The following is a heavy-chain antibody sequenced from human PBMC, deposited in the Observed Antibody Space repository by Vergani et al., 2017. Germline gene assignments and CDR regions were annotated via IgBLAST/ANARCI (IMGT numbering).Heavy chain of an antibody. J-gene: IGHJ5*02. CDR2: INPNSGGT. CDR3: ARDLSAVPDVNWFDP. D-gene: IGHD2-2*01. CDR1: GYTFSDYY. Sequence: VQLVQSGAEVNKPGATMKISCKASGYTFSDYYMHWVRQAPGQGLEWMGWINPNSGGTNYAQKFQGRVTMTRDTSISTAYMELSRLRSDDTAVYYCARDLSAVPDVNWFDPWGQGTLVTVSS. V-gene: IGHV1-2*02.